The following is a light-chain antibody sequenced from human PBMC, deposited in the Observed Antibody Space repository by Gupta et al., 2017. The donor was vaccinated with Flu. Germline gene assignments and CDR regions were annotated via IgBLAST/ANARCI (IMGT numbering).Light chain of an antibody. J-gene: IGLJ3*02. V-gene: IGLV1-51*01. Sequence: GKKVTTACSGSNIGNNYVSWYQQSPGTAPRVLIYDDDKRPSGIPDRFSASKSGTAATLAITGRQTGDEAYYYCATWDNSMNALFGGGTKLTVL. CDR1: NIGNNY. CDR2: DDD. CDR3: ATWDNSMNAL.